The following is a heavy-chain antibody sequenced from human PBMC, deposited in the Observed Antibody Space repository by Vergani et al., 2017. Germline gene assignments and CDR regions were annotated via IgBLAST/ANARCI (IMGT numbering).Heavy chain of an antibody. CDR2: IYHSGST. V-gene: IGHV4-30-2*01. Sequence: QLQLQESGSGLVKPSQTLSLTCAVSGGSISSGGYSWSWIRQPPGKGLEWIGYIYHSGSTYYNPSLKSRVTISVDRSKNQFSLKLSSVTAADTAVYYCARAYGSGSYPYYYYMAVWGKGTTVTVSS. CDR1: GGSISSGGYS. J-gene: IGHJ6*03. D-gene: IGHD3-10*01. CDR3: ARAYGSGSYPYYYYMAV.